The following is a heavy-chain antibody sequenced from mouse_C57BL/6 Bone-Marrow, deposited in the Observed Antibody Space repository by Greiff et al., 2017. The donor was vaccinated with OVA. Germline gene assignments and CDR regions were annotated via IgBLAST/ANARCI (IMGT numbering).Heavy chain of an antibody. CDR3: ARWDYDGAWFAY. CDR2: IYPRSGNT. CDR1: GYTFTSYG. D-gene: IGHD2-4*01. J-gene: IGHJ3*01. V-gene: IGHV1-81*01. Sequence: LVESGAELARPGASVKLSCKASGYTFTSYGISWVKQRTGQGLEWIGEIYPRSGNTYYNEKFKGKATLTADKSSSTAYMELRSLTSEDSAVYFCARWDYDGAWFAYWGQGTLVTVSA.